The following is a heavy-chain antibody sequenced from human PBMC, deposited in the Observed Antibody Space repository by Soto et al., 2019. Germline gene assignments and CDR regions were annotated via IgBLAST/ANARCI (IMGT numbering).Heavy chain of an antibody. CDR1: GLTFSNYG. D-gene: IGHD3-22*01. V-gene: IGHV3-30*18. CDR3: AEDSYYHDSTGYYIFDY. Sequence: QVQLVESGGGVVQPGGSLRLSCAASGLTFSNYGMHWVRQAPGKGLEWVAHISYGGSNEHYVDSVKGRFTISRDNSKNTLYLQMTSLRAEDTAVYYCAEDSYYHDSTGYYIFDYWGQGTLVTVSS. J-gene: IGHJ4*02. CDR2: ISYGGSNE.